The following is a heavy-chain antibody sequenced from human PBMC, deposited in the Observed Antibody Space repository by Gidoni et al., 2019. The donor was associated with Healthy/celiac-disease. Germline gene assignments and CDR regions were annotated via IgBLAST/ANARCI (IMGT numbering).Heavy chain of an antibody. J-gene: IGHJ5*02. V-gene: IGHV3-66*02. Sequence: EVQLVASGGGLVQPGGSLRLSCAVYGLTVSSTYMSWVRQAPGKGLEWGLVIYSGGSTYYADYVKGRFTISRDNSKNTLYLQRNSLRAEDTAVYYCARASRNSPWGQGTLVTVSS. CDR2: IYSGGST. CDR1: GLTVSSTY. CDR3: ARASRNSP.